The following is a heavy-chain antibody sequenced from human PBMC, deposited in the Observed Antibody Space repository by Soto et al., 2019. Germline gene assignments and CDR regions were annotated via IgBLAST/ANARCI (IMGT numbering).Heavy chain of an antibody. D-gene: IGHD5-18*01. J-gene: IGHJ4*02. Sequence: KTSETLSLTCTVSGGSISSYYWSWIRQPPGKGLEWIGYIYYSGSTNYNPSLKSRVTISVDTSKNQFSLKLSSVTAADTAVYYCAKDRRGGYSYGYFDYWGQGTLVTVSS. CDR2: IYYSGST. CDR3: AKDRRGGYSYGYFDY. V-gene: IGHV4-59*01. CDR1: GGSISSYY.